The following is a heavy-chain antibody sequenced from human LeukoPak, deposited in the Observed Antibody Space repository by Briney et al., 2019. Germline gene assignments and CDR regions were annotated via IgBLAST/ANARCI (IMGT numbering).Heavy chain of an antibody. J-gene: IGHJ4*02. V-gene: IGHV3-23*01. Sequence: GGSLRLSCAASRFTFSNAWMSWVRQAPGKGLEWVSGIGASGGSTYYADSVKGRFTISRDNSKNTLYLQMNSLRTEDTAVYYCAKAEGYDILTGLDYWGQGTLVTVSS. CDR1: RFTFSNAW. CDR2: IGASGGST. CDR3: AKAEGYDILTGLDY. D-gene: IGHD3-9*01.